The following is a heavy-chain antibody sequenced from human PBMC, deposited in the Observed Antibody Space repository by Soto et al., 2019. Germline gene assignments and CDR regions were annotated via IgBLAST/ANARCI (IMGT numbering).Heavy chain of an antibody. CDR2: IIPIFGTA. CDR1: GGTFSSYA. D-gene: IGHD4-4*01. V-gene: IGHV1-69*01. J-gene: IGHJ6*02. Sequence: QVQLVQSGAEVKKPGSSVKVSCKASGGTFSSYAISWVRQAPGQGLEWMGGIIPIFGTANYAQKFQGRVTITADESTSTAYMVLSSLRSEDTAVYYCASGNSNKLLLGYYYGMDVWGQGTTVTVSS. CDR3: ASGNSNKLLLGYYYGMDV.